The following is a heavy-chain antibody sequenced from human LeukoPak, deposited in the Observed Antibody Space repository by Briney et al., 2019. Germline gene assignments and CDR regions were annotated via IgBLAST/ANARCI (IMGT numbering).Heavy chain of an antibody. CDR3: ARVAAATTNPRFDS. Sequence: PSETLSLTCAVYGGSFSGYYWTWIRQPPGKGLEWIGEIHYSGSATYNPSLKSRVTISVDTSKTRFSLKVSSVTAADTALYYCARVAAATTNPRFDSWGPGTLVTVSS. CDR2: IHYSGSA. V-gene: IGHV4-34*09. J-gene: IGHJ4*02. CDR1: GGSFSGYY. D-gene: IGHD5-24*01.